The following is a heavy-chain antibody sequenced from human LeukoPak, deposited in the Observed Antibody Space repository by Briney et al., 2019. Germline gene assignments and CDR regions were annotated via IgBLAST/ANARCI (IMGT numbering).Heavy chain of an antibody. CDR2: ISYDGSNK. D-gene: IGHD3-10*01. CDR3: AKVMVRGVSRNFDY. J-gene: IGHJ4*02. CDR1: GFTFSSYA. V-gene: IGHV3-30-3*01. Sequence: GGSLRLSCAASGFTFSSYAMHWVRQAPGKGLEWVAVISYDGSNKYYADSVKGRFTISRDNSKNTLYLQMNSLRAEDTAVYYCAKVMVRGVSRNFDYWGQGTLVTVSS.